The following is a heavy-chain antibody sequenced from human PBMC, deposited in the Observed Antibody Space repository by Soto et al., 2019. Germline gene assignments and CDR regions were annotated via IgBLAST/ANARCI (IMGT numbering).Heavy chain of an antibody. Sequence: PGGSLRLSCVASGFTFDEFAMHWVRQVPGKGLEWVSGISWNSGSIGYADSVKGRFTISRDNAKNSLYLQMNSLRVDDTAFYYCAKAGGPGTYYFYYVDVWGKGTTVTVSS. CDR2: ISWNSGSI. CDR1: GFTFDEFA. J-gene: IGHJ6*03. CDR3: AKAGGPGTYYFYYVDV. V-gene: IGHV3-9*01. D-gene: IGHD1-1*01.